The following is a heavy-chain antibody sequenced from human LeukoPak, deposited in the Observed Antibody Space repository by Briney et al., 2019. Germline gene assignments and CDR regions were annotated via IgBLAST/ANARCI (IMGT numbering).Heavy chain of an antibody. J-gene: IGHJ4*02. CDR2: MHYSGST. D-gene: IGHD5-12*01. CDR3: ARATVGTVEFDQ. Sequence: SETLSLTCTVSGGSMSSAGHYWGWIRQPPGKGLEWIGSMHYSGSTYYNPSLKSRVTISVDTSKNQFSLKLHSMTAADSAVYYCARATVGTVEFDQWGQGTLVTVSS. V-gene: IGHV4-39*07. CDR1: GGSMSSAGHY.